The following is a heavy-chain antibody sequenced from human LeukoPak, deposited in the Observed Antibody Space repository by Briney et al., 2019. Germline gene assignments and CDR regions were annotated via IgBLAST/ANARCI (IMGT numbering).Heavy chain of an antibody. CDR1: GFTFSDYY. CDR2: ISSSGSTI. D-gene: IGHD3-3*01. V-gene: IGHV3-11*01. Sequence: GGSLRLSCAASGFTFSDYYMSWIRQAPGKGLEWVSYISSSGSTIYYADSVKGRFTISRDSAKNSLYLQMNSLRAEDTAVYYCARDGRSYYDFWSGYPIGDYWGQGTLVTVSS. J-gene: IGHJ4*02. CDR3: ARDGRSYYDFWSGYPIGDY.